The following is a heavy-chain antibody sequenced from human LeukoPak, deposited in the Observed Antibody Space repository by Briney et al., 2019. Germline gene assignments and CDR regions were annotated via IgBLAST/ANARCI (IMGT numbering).Heavy chain of an antibody. Sequence: SETLSLTCTVSGGSISSYYWSWIRQPPGKGLEWIGYIYYSGSTNYNPSLKSRVTISVDTSKNQFSLKLSSVTAADTAVYYCARHGPYDYFDYWGQGTLVTVSS. J-gene: IGHJ4*02. CDR1: GGSISSYY. V-gene: IGHV4-59*08. CDR2: IYYSGST. CDR3: ARHGPYDYFDY.